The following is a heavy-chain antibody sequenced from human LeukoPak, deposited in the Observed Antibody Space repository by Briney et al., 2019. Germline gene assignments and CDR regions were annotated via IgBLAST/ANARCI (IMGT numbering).Heavy chain of an antibody. V-gene: IGHV3-53*04. J-gene: IGHJ6*02. CDR3: ARDRGLLGSSKSKYYYYGMDV. CDR1: GFTDSSNY. CDR2: IYSSGST. D-gene: IGHD6-13*01. Sequence: GGSLRLSCAACGFTDSSNYMRWLRQAPGKGVEGVSVIYSSGSTYYADSVKGRFTISRHNSKNTLYLQMNSLRAEDTAVYYCARDRGLLGSSKSKYYYYGMDVWGQGTTVTVSS.